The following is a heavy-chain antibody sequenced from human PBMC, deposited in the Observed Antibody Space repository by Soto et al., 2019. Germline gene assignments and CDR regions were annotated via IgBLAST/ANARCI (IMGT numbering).Heavy chain of an antibody. J-gene: IGHJ4*02. Sequence: DVQLVESGGGLVQPGRSLRLSCAASGFTFDDYAMHWVRQAPGKGLEWVSGISWNSGSIGYADSVKGRFTISRDNAKNSLYLQMNSLRAEDTALYYCAKDTGYSGYGLFDYWGQGTLVTVSS. V-gene: IGHV3-9*01. CDR3: AKDTGYSGYGLFDY. CDR2: ISWNSGSI. CDR1: GFTFDDYA. D-gene: IGHD5-12*01.